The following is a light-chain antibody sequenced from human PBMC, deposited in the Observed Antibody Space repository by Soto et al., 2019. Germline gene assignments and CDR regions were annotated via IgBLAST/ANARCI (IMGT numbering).Light chain of an antibody. CDR3: QQYYSAPYT. Sequence: DIVMTQSPDSLAVSLGERATINCKSSQSVLYSSDNKNYLAWYQQKPEQPPKLLIYWASTRQSGVLDRFSGSGSGTDFTLTISSLQAEDVAVYYCQQYYSAPYTFGQGTKLEIK. J-gene: IGKJ2*01. V-gene: IGKV4-1*01. CDR2: WAS. CDR1: QSVLYSSDNKNY.